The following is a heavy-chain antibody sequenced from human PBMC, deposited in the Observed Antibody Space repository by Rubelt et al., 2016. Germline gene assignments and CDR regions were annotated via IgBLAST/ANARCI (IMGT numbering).Heavy chain of an antibody. CDR2: INHSGGT. CDR3: ARKIVSATREFFDI. D-gene: IGHD2-15*01. CDR1: GGSFTDYY. Sequence: QVQLQESGPGLVKPSETLSLTCGVYGGSFTDYYWIWIRQPPGKGLEWIGEINHSGGTGYNPSLKSRVTISVDMSKSQFSLNLRSVIAADTAVYYCARKIVSATREFFDIWGQGTMVIVSS. J-gene: IGHJ3*02. V-gene: IGHV4-34*10.